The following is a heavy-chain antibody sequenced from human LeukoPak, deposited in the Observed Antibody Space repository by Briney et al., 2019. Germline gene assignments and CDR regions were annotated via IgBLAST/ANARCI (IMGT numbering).Heavy chain of an antibody. CDR1: GFTVSSNY. J-gene: IGHJ3*02. V-gene: IGHV3-66*01. D-gene: IGHD5-24*01. CDR3: ARDVVGVGDGYNSDGGQAFDI. CDR2: IYIGCST. Sequence: GGSLRLSCAASGFTVSSNYMIWVRQAPGKGLEWVSVIYIGCSTYYADSVKGRFTISRDNSKNTLYLQMNSLRAEDTAVYYCARDVVGVGDGYNSDGGQAFDIWGQGTMVTVSS.